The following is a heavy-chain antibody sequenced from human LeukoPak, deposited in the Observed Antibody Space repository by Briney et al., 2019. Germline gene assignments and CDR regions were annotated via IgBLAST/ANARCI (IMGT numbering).Heavy chain of an antibody. CDR1: GGTFSSYA. D-gene: IGHD5-24*01. J-gene: IGHJ6*02. CDR2: IIPILGIA. Sequence: ASVKVSCKASGGTFSSYAISWVRQAPGQGLEWMGRIIPILGIANYAQKFQGRVTITADKSTSTAYMELSSLRSEDTAVYYCARAGEDGYKKGTYYYYGMDVWGQGTTVTVSS. CDR3: ARAGEDGYKKGTYYYYGMDV. V-gene: IGHV1-69*04.